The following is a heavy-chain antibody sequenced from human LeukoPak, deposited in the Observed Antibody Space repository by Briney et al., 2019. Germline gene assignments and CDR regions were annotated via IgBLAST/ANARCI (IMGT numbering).Heavy chain of an antibody. CDR2: IYPSSDEI. J-gene: IGHJ4*02. CDR1: AFSFGSYA. D-gene: IGHD7-27*01. V-gene: IGHV3-23*01. CDR3: AQYSQTGDPFDY. Sequence: GGSLRLSCAASAFSFGSYAMIWVRQAPGKGLEWVSVIYPSSDEIRYAESVKGRLTVSRDNSKNTLSLQMNSLRAEDTAIYYCAQYSQTGDPFDYWGQGTLVAVSS.